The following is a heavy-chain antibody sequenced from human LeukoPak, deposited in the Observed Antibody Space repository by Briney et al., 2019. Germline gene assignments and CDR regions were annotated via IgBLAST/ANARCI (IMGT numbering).Heavy chain of an antibody. D-gene: IGHD5-12*01. V-gene: IGHV1-69*13. Sequence: SVKVSCKASGGTFSSYAISWVRQAPGQGLEWMGGIIPIFGTPSYAQHFQGRVTITADGSMTTVYMELNSLRSEDTAVYYCARVPGGGYAGAFDFWGQGTVVTVSS. CDR2: IIPIFGTP. CDR1: GGTFSSYA. CDR3: ARVPGGGYAGAFDF. J-gene: IGHJ3*01.